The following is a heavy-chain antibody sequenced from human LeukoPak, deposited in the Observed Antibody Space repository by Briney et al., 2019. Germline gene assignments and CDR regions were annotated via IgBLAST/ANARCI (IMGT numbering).Heavy chain of an antibody. V-gene: IGHV3-64D*06. CDR3: VKESGFMVAPNSAFDI. Sequence: GGSLRLSCSASGFTFNSYPVHWVRQAAGKGLEYVSGISRNGGSTYYADSVKGRFTISRDNSKNTLYLQMSSLRAEDTAVYYCVKESGFMVAPNSAFDIWGQGTMVTVSS. D-gene: IGHD4/OR15-4a*01. J-gene: IGHJ3*02. CDR2: ISRNGGST. CDR1: GFTFNSYP.